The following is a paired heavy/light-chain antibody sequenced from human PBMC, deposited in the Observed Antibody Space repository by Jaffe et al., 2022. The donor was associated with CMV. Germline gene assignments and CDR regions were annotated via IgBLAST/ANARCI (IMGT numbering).Light chain of an antibody. CDR2: DTS. J-gene: IGKJ5*01. CDR1: QNLDNF. V-gene: IGKV3-11*01. CDR3: QHRQVWPPTT. Sequence: IVLTQSPDILSLSLGERGTLSCRGSQNLDNFVVWYQQRPGQAPRLLIYDTSYRATDIPPRFSGSGSGTNYTLTISGVEPDDSAVYFCQHRQVWPPTTFGQGTRLRIK.
Heavy chain of an antibody. CDR2: VSAGGATT. CDR1: GFDFGKFA. D-gene: IGHD1-1*01. J-gene: IGHJ4*02. CDR3: ARGLICPSDNCFVGIFDV. V-gene: IGHV3-23*04. Sequence: EANLVESGGGMVQTGESLRLSCVASGFDFGKFAMYWVRQAPGKGLEWVSAVSAGGATTYYADSVKGRFTVYRDNSKNTLFLDMKSLFVEDTALYYCARGLICPSDNCFVGIFDVWGQGSRVTVSS.